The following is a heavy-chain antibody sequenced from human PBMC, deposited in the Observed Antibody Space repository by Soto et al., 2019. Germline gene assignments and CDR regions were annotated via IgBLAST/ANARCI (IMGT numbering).Heavy chain of an antibody. Sequence: SETLSLTCSVSGGSISSGYYSWSWVRQAPGRGLEWLGYIYRSGSPFFNPSLRSRLTMSVDTAKNQFSLSLSSVTAADTALYYCVRGLGYCSTTTCSEDWFDPWGPGIQVTVSS. CDR1: GGSISSGYYS. J-gene: IGHJ5*02. CDR3: VRGLGYCSTTTCSEDWFDP. CDR2: IYRSGSP. V-gene: IGHV4-30-2*01. D-gene: IGHD2-2*01.